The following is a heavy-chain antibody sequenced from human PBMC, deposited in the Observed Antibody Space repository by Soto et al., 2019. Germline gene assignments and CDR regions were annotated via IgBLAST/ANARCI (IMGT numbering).Heavy chain of an antibody. CDR3: ARVVGIFWFYYYMDV. V-gene: IGHV4-34*01. CDR1: GGSFSGYY. D-gene: IGHD3-9*01. CDR2: INHSGST. J-gene: IGHJ6*03. Sequence: SETLSLTCAVYGGSFSGYYWSWIRQPPGKGLEWIGGINHSGSTNYNPSLKSRVTISVDTSKNQFSLKLSSVTAADTAVYYCARVVGIFWFYYYMDVWGKGTTVTVSS.